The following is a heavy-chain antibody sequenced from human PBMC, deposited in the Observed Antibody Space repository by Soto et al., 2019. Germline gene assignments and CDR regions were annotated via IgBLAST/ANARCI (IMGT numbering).Heavy chain of an antibody. CDR3: AREVVLTEWYFDN. CDR1: GFTFSSHS. D-gene: IGHD2-21*01. V-gene: IGHV3-30-3*01. Sequence: QVQLMESGGGGGQPGGSLRLSSATSGFTFSSHSMHWFRQAPGKGLEWVAVTSSDGGTKYYADSVKGRFTVSRDKSKNKLYLQMNGLRPEDTAVYYCAREVVLTEWYFDNWGQGILVTVSS. J-gene: IGHJ4*02. CDR2: TSSDGGTK.